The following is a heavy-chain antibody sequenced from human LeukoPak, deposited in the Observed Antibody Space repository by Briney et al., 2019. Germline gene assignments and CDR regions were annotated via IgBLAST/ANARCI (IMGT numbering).Heavy chain of an antibody. CDR1: GYTFTSYG. CDR2: ISAYNGNT. CDR3: ARDSLTSTSCYSGICPNWFDP. D-gene: IGHD2-2*01. Sequence: GASVKVSCKASGYTFTSYGISWVRQAPGQGLEWMGWISAYNGNTNYAQKFQGRVTMITDTSTSTAYMELRSLRSDVTVVYYCARDSLTSTSCYSGICPNWFDPWGQGTLVTVSS. J-gene: IGHJ5*02. V-gene: IGHV1-18*01.